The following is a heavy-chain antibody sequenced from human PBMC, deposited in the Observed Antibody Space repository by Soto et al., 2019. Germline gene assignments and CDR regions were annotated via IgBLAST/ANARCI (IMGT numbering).Heavy chain of an antibody. D-gene: IGHD3-3*01. Sequence: QVQLQQWGAGLLKPSETLSLTCAVYGGSFSGYYWSWIRQPPGKGLDWMGEINHSGSTNYNPALKSRVTIPVDTSKNQFSLKLSSVTAADTAVYYCERAYYDFWSGYYTKGYFDYWGQGTLVTVSS. CDR3: ERAYYDFWSGYYTKGYFDY. J-gene: IGHJ4*02. CDR1: GGSFSGYY. V-gene: IGHV4-34*01. CDR2: INHSGST.